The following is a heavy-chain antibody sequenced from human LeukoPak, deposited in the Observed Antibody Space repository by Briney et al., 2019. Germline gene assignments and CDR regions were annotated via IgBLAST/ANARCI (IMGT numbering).Heavy chain of an antibody. J-gene: IGHJ4*02. V-gene: IGHV3-30-3*01. CDR2: ISYDGSNK. D-gene: IGHD3/OR15-3a*01. CDR3: ARDEIWAGGYIDY. Sequence: GRSLRLSCAASGFTFSSYAMHWVRQAPGKGLEWVAVISYDGSNKYYADSVKGRFTISRDNSKNTLYLQMNSLRAEDTAVYYCARDEIWAGGYIDYWGQGTLVTVSS. CDR1: GFTFSSYA.